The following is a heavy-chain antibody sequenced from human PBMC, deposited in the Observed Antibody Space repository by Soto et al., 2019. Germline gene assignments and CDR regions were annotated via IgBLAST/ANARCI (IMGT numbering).Heavy chain of an antibody. V-gene: IGHV1-2*04. CDR3: ARALMTTVTKHYFDY. J-gene: IGHJ4*02. D-gene: IGHD4-17*01. Sequence: QVQLVQSGAEVKKPGASVKVSCKASGYTFTGYYMHWVRQAPGQGLEWMGWINPNSGGTNYAQKCQGWVNMTRDTSISTAYMERSRLRSDDTAVYYCARALMTTVTKHYFDYWGQGTLVTVSS. CDR2: INPNSGGT. CDR1: GYTFTGYY.